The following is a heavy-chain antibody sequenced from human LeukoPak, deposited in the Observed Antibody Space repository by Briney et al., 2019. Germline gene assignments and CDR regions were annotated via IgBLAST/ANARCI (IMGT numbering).Heavy chain of an antibody. J-gene: IGHJ3*02. CDR2: INPSGGST. V-gene: IGHV1-46*01. CDR1: GYTFTSYY. CDR3: ARGATMVRGVIVFSDAFDI. D-gene: IGHD3-10*01. Sequence: ASVKVSCKASGYTFTSYYIHWVRQAPGQGLEWMGIINPSGGSTSYAQKFQGRVTMTRDTSTSTVYMELSSLRSEDTAVYYCARGATMVRGVIVFSDAFDIWGQGTMVTVSS.